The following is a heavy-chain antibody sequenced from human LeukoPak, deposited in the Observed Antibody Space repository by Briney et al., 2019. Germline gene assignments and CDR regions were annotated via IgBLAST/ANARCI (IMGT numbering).Heavy chain of an antibody. Sequence: GGSLRLSCAASGFTFSSYAMSWVRQAPGKGLEWVSAISGSGGSTYYADSVKGWFTISRDNSKNTLYLQMNSLRAEDTAVYYCAKDHRPYSNYYYYYMDVWGKGTTVTVSS. D-gene: IGHD4-11*01. CDR2: ISGSGGST. J-gene: IGHJ6*03. CDR1: GFTFSSYA. V-gene: IGHV3-23*01. CDR3: AKDHRPYSNYYYYYMDV.